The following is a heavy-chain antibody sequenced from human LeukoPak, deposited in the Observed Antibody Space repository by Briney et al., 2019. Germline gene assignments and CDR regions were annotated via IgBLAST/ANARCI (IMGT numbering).Heavy chain of an antibody. CDR1: GGSISGGSYY. D-gene: IGHD6-13*01. CDR3: ARDREGYSSSWYSFSFDH. Sequence: SETLSLTCTVSGGSISGGSYYWSWIRQPAGKGLEWIGRIYTSGSTNYNPSLKSRVTISVDTSKNQFSLKLSSVTAADTAVYYCARDREGYSSSWYSFSFDHWGQGTLVTVSS. J-gene: IGHJ4*02. CDR2: IYTSGST. V-gene: IGHV4-61*02.